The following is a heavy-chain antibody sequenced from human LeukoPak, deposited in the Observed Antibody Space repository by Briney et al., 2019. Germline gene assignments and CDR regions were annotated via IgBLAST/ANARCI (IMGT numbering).Heavy chain of an antibody. CDR1: GYTFTSYD. D-gene: IGHD6-13*01. V-gene: IGHV1-8*01. J-gene: IGHJ5*02. CDR3: ATTPLGGLWYSSSWNNRFDP. CDR2: MNPNSGNT. Sequence: ASVKVSCKASGYTFTSYDINWVRQATGQGLEWMGWMNPNSGNTGYAQKFQGRVTMTRNTSISTAYMELSSLRSEDTAVYYCATTPLGGLWYSSSWNNRFDPWGQGTLVTVSS.